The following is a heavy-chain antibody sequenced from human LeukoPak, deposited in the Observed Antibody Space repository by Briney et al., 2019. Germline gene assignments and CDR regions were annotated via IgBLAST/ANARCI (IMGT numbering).Heavy chain of an antibody. CDR2: IYYSGDT. J-gene: IGHJ4*02. Sequence: PSETLSLTCTVSDGAIAGYSWSWIRQAPGKGLEWIGYIYYSGDTNYNPSLQSRVTISVDTSKNQFSLRLTSVTAADTAVYYCARQTGSGLFILPGGQGTLVTVSS. CDR1: DGAIAGYS. D-gene: IGHD3/OR15-3a*01. V-gene: IGHV4-59*08. CDR3: ARQTGSGLFILP.